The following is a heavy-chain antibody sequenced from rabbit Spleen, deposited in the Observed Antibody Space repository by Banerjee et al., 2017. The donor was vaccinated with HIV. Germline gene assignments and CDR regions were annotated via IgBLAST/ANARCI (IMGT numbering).Heavy chain of an antibody. CDR2: INAATAKP. CDR1: GFDFSYYY. Sequence: QSLEESGGGLVQPGGSLTLSCKASGFDFSYYYMSWVRQAPGKGLEWIACINAATAKPVYATWAKGRFTISRTSSTTVTLRMTSLTAADTATYFCARGSATMTMVITGYYLTLWGPGTLVTVS. D-gene: IGHD2-1*01. J-gene: IGHJ4*01. V-gene: IGHV1S40*01. CDR3: ARGSATMTMVITGYYLTL.